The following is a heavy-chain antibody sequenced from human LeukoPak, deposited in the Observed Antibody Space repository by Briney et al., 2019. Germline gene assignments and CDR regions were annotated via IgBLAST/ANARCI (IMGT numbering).Heavy chain of an antibody. J-gene: IGHJ4*02. Sequence: ETLSLTCAVYGGSFSGYYWSWIRQPPGKGLEWIGEINHSGSTNYNPSLKSRVTMSVDKSKNQFSLKLSSVTAADTAVFYCVRRRYNYGFDSWGQGSLVTVSS. CDR1: GGSFSGYY. CDR3: VRRRYNYGFDS. V-gene: IGHV4-34*01. CDR2: INHSGST. D-gene: IGHD5-18*01.